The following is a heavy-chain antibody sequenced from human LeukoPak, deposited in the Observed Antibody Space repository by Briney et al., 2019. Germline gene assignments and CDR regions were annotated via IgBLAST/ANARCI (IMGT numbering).Heavy chain of an antibody. CDR2: IYYSGST. CDR1: GGSVSSGSYY. J-gene: IGHJ6*02. CDR3: ASWYYYDSSCYYYYYYGMDV. Sequence: SETLSLTCTVSGGSVSSGSYYWSWIRQPPRKGLEWIGYIYYSGSTNYNPSLKSRVTISVDTSKNQFSLKLSSVTAADTAVYYCASWYYYDSSCYYYYYYGMDVCGQGTTVTVSS. D-gene: IGHD3-22*01. V-gene: IGHV4-61*01.